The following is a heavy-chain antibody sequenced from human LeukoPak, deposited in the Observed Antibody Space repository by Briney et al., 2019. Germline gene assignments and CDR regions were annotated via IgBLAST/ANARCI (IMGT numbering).Heavy chain of an antibody. CDR3: ARDGWFRGLRAFDI. D-gene: IGHD3-10*01. CDR2: INHSGST. CDR1: GGSFSGYY. Sequence: KPSETLSLTCAVYGGSFSGYYWSWIRQPPGKGLEWIGEINHSGSTNYNPSLKSRVTISVDTSKNQFSLKLSSVTAADTAVYYCARDGWFRGLRAFDIWGQGTMVTVSS. V-gene: IGHV4-34*01. J-gene: IGHJ3*02.